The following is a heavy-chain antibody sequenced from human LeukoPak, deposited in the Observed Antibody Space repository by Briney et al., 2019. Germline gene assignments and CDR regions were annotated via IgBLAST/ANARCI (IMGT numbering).Heavy chain of an antibody. CDR1: GGSFSGYY. V-gene: IGHV4-34*01. D-gene: IGHD5-18*01. CDR3: ASSLRGYSYGFVSY. Sequence: PSETLSLTCAVYGGSFSGYYWSWIRQPPGKGLEWIGSIYYSGSTYYNPSLKSRVTISVDTSKNQFSLKLSSVTAADTAVYYCASSLRGYSYGFVSYWGQGTLVTVSS. J-gene: IGHJ4*02. CDR2: IYYSGST.